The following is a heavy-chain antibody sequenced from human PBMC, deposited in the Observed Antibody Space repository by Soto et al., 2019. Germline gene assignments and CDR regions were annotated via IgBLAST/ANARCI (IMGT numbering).Heavy chain of an antibody. CDR2: IYWNDDK. CDR1: GFSLRTSGVG. Sequence: GATLVYQAQTLTLTCTFSGFSLRTSGVGVGWIRQPPGKALEWLALIYWNDDKRYSPSLKSRLTITTDTSKNHVALTMTNMDPVDTATYYCSPTLVTGALMVYTHSVWFDPRGQGTLVTVSS. V-gene: IGHV2-5*01. J-gene: IGHJ5*02. CDR3: SPTLVTGALMVYTHSVWFDP. D-gene: IGHD2-8*01.